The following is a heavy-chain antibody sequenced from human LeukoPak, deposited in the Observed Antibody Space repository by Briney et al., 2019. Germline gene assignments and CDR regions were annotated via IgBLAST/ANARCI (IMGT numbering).Heavy chain of an antibody. V-gene: IGHV4-39*01. J-gene: IGHJ3*02. CDR2: IYYSGST. CDR3: ARPRPRYCSSTTCLGDAFDI. Sequence: SETLSLTCSVSGGSISRSSYYWGWIRQPPGKGLEWIGSIYYSGSTYYNPSLKSRVTISVDTSKNQFSLKLSSVTAADTAVYYCARPRPRYCSSTTCLGDAFDIWGQGTMVTVSS. CDR1: GGSISRSSYY. D-gene: IGHD2-2*01.